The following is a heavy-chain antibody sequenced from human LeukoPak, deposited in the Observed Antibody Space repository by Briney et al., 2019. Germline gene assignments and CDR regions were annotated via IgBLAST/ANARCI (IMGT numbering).Heavy chain of an antibody. J-gene: IGHJ4*02. CDR2: IRSKANSYAT. CDR3: TRLGSIAARPNY. D-gene: IGHD6-6*01. Sequence: GRSLRLSCAASGFTFSRYGMHWVRQASGKGLEWVGRIRSKANSYATAYAASVKGRFTISRDDSKNTAYLQMNSLKTEDTAVYYCTRLGSIAARPNYWGQGTLVTVSS. V-gene: IGHV3-73*01. CDR1: GFTFSRYG.